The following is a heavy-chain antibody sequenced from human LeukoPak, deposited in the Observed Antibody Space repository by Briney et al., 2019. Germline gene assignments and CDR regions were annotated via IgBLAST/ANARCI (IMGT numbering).Heavy chain of an antibody. CDR1: GYTFTSYY. V-gene: IGHV1-46*01. Sequence: ASVKVSCKASGYTFTSYYMHWVRQAPGQGLEWMGIINPSGGSTSYAQKFQGRVTITTDESTSTAYMELSSLRSEDTAVYYCARGDYDFWSGYTFAGWYFDLWGRGTLVTVSS. CDR3: ARGDYDFWSGYTFAGWYFDL. D-gene: IGHD3-3*01. J-gene: IGHJ2*01. CDR2: INPSGGST.